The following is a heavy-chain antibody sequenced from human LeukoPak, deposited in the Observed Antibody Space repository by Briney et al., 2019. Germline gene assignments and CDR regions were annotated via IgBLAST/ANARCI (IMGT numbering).Heavy chain of an antibody. Sequence: ASVKVSCKASGYTFTSYGISWVRQAPGQGLEWMGWISAYNGNTNYAQKLQGRVTMTTDTSTSTAYMELRSLRSDDTAVYYCARSMGGITMIVVVNSAFDVWGPGTMVTVSS. V-gene: IGHV1-18*01. J-gene: IGHJ3*01. CDR1: GYTFTSYG. CDR3: ARSMGGITMIVVVNSAFDV. D-gene: IGHD3-22*01. CDR2: ISAYNGNT.